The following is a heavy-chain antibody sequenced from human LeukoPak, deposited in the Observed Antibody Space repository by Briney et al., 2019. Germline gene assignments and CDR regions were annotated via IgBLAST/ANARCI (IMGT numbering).Heavy chain of an antibody. CDR1: GYTFTSYG. Sequence: ASVKLSCKASGYTFTSYGISWVRQAPGQGLEWMGWISAYNGNTNYAQKLQGRVTMTTDTSTSTAYMELRSLRSDDTAVYYCARGVESITIFGAVTMYYFDYWGQGTLVTVSS. D-gene: IGHD3-3*01. CDR2: ISAYNGNT. V-gene: IGHV1-18*01. J-gene: IGHJ4*02. CDR3: ARGVESITIFGAVTMYYFDY.